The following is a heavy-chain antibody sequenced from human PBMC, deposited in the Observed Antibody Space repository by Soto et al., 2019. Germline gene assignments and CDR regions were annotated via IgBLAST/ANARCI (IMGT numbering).Heavy chain of an antibody. CDR1: GFSFSAFE. Sequence: EAKLEESVGGLIEPGGSLRLSCAASGFSFSAFEMNWVRQAPGKGPEWVAHIKSGGSFTLYAASVKGRFTISRDDADNSLYLQMNRLRAEDTALYYCTKEKSVMNSGYDAFDLWGRGTMVTVSS. CDR3: TKEKSVMNSGYDAFDL. CDR2: IKSGGSFT. D-gene: IGHD5-12*01. J-gene: IGHJ3*01. V-gene: IGHV3-48*03.